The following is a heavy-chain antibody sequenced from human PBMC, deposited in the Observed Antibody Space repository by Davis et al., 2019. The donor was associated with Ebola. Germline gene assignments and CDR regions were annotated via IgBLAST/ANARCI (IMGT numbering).Heavy chain of an antibody. D-gene: IGHD6-19*01. CDR2: INPSGGST. V-gene: IGHV1-46*01. CDR3: ARDLVGAVAGTNHWFDP. J-gene: IGHJ5*02. CDR1: GYTFTSYY. Sequence: ASVKVSCKASGYTFTSYYMHWVRQAPGQGLEWMGIINPSGGSTSYAQKFQGRVTMTRDTSTSTVYMELSRLRSDDTAVYYCARDLVGAVAGTNHWFDPWGQGTLVTVSS.